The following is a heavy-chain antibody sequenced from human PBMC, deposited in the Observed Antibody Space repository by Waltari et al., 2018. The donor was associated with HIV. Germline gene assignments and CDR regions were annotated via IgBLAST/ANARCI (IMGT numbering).Heavy chain of an antibody. CDR3: ANLISMTATDVFDV. CDR2: VDHRGST. J-gene: IGHJ3*01. D-gene: IGHD2-21*02. Sequence: QVRLEQWGAGLLKPSETLSLTCAVYGTYFTGYYWTWIRQSPGGGLQWIGEVDHRGSTHYNPSLKSRVSMSVDTFKHQFSLKLASVTAADTAVYYCANLISMTATDVFDVWGQGTLVSVSS. V-gene: IGHV4-34*01. CDR1: GTYFTGYY.